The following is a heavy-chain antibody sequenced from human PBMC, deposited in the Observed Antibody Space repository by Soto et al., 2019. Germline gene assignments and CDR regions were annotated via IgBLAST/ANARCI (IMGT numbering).Heavy chain of an antibody. D-gene: IGHD6-19*01. J-gene: IGHJ3*01. CDR2: ISSGSSTI. CDR3: AKTYSSGRGAFDV. CDR1: GFTFSSYS. Sequence: PGGSLRLSCAASGFTFSSYSMNWVRQAPGKGLEWVSYISSGSSTIYYADSVKGRFTISRDNAQSSLYLQMNSLRAEDTAVYYCAKTYSSGRGAFDVWGQGTMVTVSS. V-gene: IGHV3-48*01.